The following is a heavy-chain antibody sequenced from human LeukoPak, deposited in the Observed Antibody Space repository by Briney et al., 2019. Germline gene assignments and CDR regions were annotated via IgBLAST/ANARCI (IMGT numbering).Heavy chain of an antibody. V-gene: IGHV4-34*01. J-gene: IGHJ4*02. CDR3: ARGGPPLDY. Sequence: SETLSLTCAVYGGSFSVYSWCWIRQPPGKGLEWNGEINHSGSTNYNPSLKSRVTISVDTSKNQFSLKLSSVTAADTAVYYCARGGPPLDYWGQGTLVTVSS. CDR2: INHSGST. CDR1: GGSFSVYS.